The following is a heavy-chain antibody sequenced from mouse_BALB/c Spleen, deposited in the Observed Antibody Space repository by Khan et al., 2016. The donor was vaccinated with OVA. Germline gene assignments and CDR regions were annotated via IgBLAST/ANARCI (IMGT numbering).Heavy chain of an antibody. J-gene: IGHJ3*01. Sequence: QVQLQQSGAELARPGASVKMSCKASGYTFTSYTIHWIKLRPGQGLEWIGYINPRNGYTNYNQKFKDKATLTADKSSTTAYMPLSSLTSDDSAVSNCVRDGPYGRNGGCFASWAQGTLFPVSA. CDR1: GYTFTSYT. CDR3: VRDGPYGRNGGCFAS. CDR2: INPRNGYT. V-gene: IGHV1-4*01. D-gene: IGHD2-1*01.